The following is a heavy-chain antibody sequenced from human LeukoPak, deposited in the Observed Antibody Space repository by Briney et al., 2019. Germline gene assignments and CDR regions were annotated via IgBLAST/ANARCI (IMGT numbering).Heavy chain of an antibody. CDR3: ARASIGYDFWSGYYEDNDAFDI. CDR1: GGSISSSSYY. D-gene: IGHD3-3*01. CDR2: IYYSGST. V-gene: IGHV4-39*07. J-gene: IGHJ3*02. Sequence: KASETLSLTCTVSGGSISSSSYYWGWIRQPPGKGLEWIGSIYYSGSTYYNPSLKSRVTISVDTSKNQFSLKLSSVTAADTAVYYCARASIGYDFWSGYYEDNDAFDIWGQGTMVTVSS.